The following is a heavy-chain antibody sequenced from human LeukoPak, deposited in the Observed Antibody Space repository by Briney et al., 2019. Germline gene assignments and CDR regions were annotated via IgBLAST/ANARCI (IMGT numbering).Heavy chain of an antibody. CDR3: ARHSWRGYSYAGIDY. CDR2: IYPGDSDT. V-gene: IGHV5-51*01. CDR1: GYSFTSYW. D-gene: IGHD5-18*01. J-gene: IGHJ4*02. Sequence: GESLKISFKGSGYSFTSYWIGWVRQMPGKGLEWMGIIYPGDSDTRYSPSFQGQVTISADKSISTAYLQWSSLKASDTAMYYCARHSWRGYSYAGIDYWGQGTLVTVSS.